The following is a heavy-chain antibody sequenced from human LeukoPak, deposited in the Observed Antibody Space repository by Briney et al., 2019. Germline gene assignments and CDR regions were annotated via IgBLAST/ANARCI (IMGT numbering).Heavy chain of an antibody. CDR1: EFTFSAYW. Sequence: PGRSLRLSCAASEFTFSAYWMHWVRQAPGKGLVWVSRIRGDGSMTNYADSVKGRFTISRDNAKNTLYLQMNSLRLEDTAVYYCARENLAAAADYWGQGTVVTVSS. J-gene: IGHJ4*02. CDR3: ARENLAAAADY. D-gene: IGHD6-25*01. V-gene: IGHV3-74*01. CDR2: IRGDGSMT.